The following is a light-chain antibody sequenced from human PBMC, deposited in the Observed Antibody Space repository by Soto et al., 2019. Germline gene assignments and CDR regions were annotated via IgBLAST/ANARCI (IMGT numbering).Light chain of an antibody. Sequence: TQVTDWPSARSASLGARVAITARASQSISSYLNWYQQQPGKAPQLLLYAASSLQSGVPPSFSGSGSGTDFTLTTSSRQHAEFSTYYCQQRYSTPHVTFGQGTKVDIK. CDR1: QSISSY. V-gene: IGKV1-39*01. CDR2: AAS. J-gene: IGKJ1*01. CDR3: QQRYSTPHVT.